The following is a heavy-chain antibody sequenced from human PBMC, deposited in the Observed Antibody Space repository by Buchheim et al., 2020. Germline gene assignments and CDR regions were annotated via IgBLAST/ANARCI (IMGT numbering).Heavy chain of an antibody. J-gene: IGHJ2*01. CDR1: GFTFTSSA. V-gene: IGHV1-58*01. CDR2: IVVGSGNT. CDR3: AAERSLTYYDFWSGLPLWRYFDL. Sequence: QMQLVQSGPEVKKPGTSVKVSCKASGFTFTSSAVQWVRQARGQRLEWIGWIVVGSGNTNYAQKFQERVTITRDMSTSTAYMELSSLRSEDTAVYYCAAERSLTYYDFWSGLPLWRYFDLGGRGTL. D-gene: IGHD3-3*01.